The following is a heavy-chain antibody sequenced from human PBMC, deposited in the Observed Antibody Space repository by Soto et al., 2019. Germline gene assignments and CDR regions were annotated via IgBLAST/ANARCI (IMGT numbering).Heavy chain of an antibody. Sequence: GGSLRLSCAASRFNVSSNYISWVRQAPGKGLEWVSVIYSGGSTYYADSVKGRFTISRDNSKNTLYLQMNSLRAEDTAVYYCARDFFGTAMVGYYYYGMDVWGQETTVTVSS. V-gene: IGHV3-53*01. D-gene: IGHD5-18*01. CDR1: RFNVSSNY. CDR3: ARDFFGTAMVGYYYYGMDV. CDR2: IYSGGST. J-gene: IGHJ6*02.